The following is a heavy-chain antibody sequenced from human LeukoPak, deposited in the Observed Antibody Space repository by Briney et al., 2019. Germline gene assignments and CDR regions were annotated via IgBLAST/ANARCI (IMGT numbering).Heavy chain of an antibody. V-gene: IGHV3-43*02. CDR1: GFTFDDYA. D-gene: IGHD4-17*01. CDR3: AKDSDYGDYFTPNS. J-gene: IGHJ4*02. CDR2: ISGDGGTT. Sequence: GWSLRLSCAASGFTFDDYAMHWVRQAPGKGLAWVSLISGDGGTTYYADSVKGRFTISRDNSKNSLYLQMNSLRTEDTVLYYCAKDSDYGDYFTPNSWGQGTLVTVSS.